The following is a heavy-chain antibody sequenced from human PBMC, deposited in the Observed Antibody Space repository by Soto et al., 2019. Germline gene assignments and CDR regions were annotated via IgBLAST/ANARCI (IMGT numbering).Heavy chain of an antibody. V-gene: IGHV6-1*01. CDR3: ARGGNWNSRPYNWFDP. CDR1: GDSVSSNSAA. CDR2: TYYRSKWYN. D-gene: IGHD1-7*01. Sequence: SPTLSLPCAISGDSVSSNSAAWNWIRQSPSRGLEWLGRTYYRSKWYNDYAVSVKSRITINPDTSKNQFSLQLNSVTPEDTAVYYCARGGNWNSRPYNWFDPWGQGTLVTVSS. J-gene: IGHJ5*02.